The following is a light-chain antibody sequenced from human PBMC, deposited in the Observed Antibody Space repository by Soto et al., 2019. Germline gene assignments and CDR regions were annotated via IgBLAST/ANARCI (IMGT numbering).Light chain of an antibody. V-gene: IGKV1-5*03. CDR1: QTISSW. CDR3: QQYNSYGT. Sequence: DIQLTQTPSTLSASVGDEVTITCRASQTISSWLAWYQQKPGKAPKLLIYKASSLESGVPSRFSGSGSGTEFTLTISSLQPDDFATYYCQQYNSYGTFGQGTKVDIK. J-gene: IGKJ1*01. CDR2: KAS.